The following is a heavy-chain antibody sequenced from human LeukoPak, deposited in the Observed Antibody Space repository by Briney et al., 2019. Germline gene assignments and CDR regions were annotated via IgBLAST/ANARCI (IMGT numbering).Heavy chain of an antibody. D-gene: IGHD3-22*01. CDR3: ASTYYYDSSAYNYYHYMDV. CDR1: GGAINSESYY. Sequence: KTSETLSLTCTVSGGAINSESYYWSWIRQPAGKGLEWIGRIYVSGSTNYNPSLKSRFTISVDTSKNQFSLKLSSVTAADTAVYYCASTYYYDSSAYNYYHYMDVWGKGTTVTVSS. CDR2: IYVSGST. V-gene: IGHV4-61*02. J-gene: IGHJ6*03.